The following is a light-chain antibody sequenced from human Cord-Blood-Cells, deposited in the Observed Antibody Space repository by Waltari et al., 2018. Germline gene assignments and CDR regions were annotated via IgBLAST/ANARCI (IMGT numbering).Light chain of an antibody. CDR3: QSYDSSNVV. CDR2: EDN. CDR1: SGRMASNY. V-gene: IGLV6-57*02. Sequence: NFLLTQPLSVSESPGKTVPISCTGSSGRMASNYVQGYQQRAGSAPPTVIYEDNQRPSGVPDRFSGSIDSSSNSASLTISGLKTEDEADYYCQSYDSSNVVFGGGTKLTVL. J-gene: IGLJ2*01.